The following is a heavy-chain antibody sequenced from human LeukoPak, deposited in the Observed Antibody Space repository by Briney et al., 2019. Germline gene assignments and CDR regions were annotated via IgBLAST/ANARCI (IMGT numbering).Heavy chain of an antibody. CDR1: GGSISSYY. CDR3: ARATFTYYDFWSGLYYMDV. V-gene: IGHV4-59*01. Sequence: SETLSLTCTVSGGSISSYYWSWIRQPPGKGLEWIGYIYYSGSTNYNPSLKSRVTISVDTSKNQFSLKLSSVTAADTAVYYCARATFTYYDFWSGLYYMDVWGKGTTVTVSS. D-gene: IGHD3-3*01. J-gene: IGHJ6*03. CDR2: IYYSGST.